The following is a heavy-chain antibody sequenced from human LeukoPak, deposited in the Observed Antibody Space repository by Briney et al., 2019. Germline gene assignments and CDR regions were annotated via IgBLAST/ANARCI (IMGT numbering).Heavy chain of an antibody. CDR1: GGSISSYY. Sequence: PSETLSLTCTVSGGSISSYYWSWIRQPPGKGLEWIGYIYYSGGTNYNPSLKSRVTISVDTSKNQFSLKLSSVTAADTAVYYCARDLAAAGTRWFDPWGQGTLVTVSS. CDR2: IYYSGGT. V-gene: IGHV4-59*01. CDR3: ARDLAAAGTRWFDP. J-gene: IGHJ5*02. D-gene: IGHD6-13*01.